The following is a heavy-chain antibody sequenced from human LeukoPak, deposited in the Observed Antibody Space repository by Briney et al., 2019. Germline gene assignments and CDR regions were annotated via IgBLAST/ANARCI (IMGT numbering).Heavy chain of an antibody. CDR3: ARLVGAATDPFDY. J-gene: IGHJ4*02. D-gene: IGHD1-26*01. CDR2: IYYSGTT. V-gene: IGHV4-39*01. CDR1: GASISGTRSY. Sequence: SETLSLTCTVSGASISGTRSYWGWVRQPPGKGLEWIGTIYYSGTTYYTPSLKSRVTISIDTSKNQFSLKLSSVTAADTAVYYCARLVGAATDPFDYWGQGTLVTVSS.